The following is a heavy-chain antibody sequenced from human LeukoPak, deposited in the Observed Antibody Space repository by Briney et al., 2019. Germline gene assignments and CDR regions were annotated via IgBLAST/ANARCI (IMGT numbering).Heavy chain of an antibody. CDR3: ASTEYSSGWYSNHYYYYGMDV. Sequence: ASVKVSCKASGYTFTSYGISWVRQAPGQGLEWMGWISAYNGNTNYAQKPQGRVTMTTDTSTSTAYMELRSLRSDDTAVYYCASTEYSSGWYSNHYYYYGMDVWGQGTTVTVSS. CDR2: ISAYNGNT. CDR1: GYTFTSYG. J-gene: IGHJ6*02. D-gene: IGHD6-19*01. V-gene: IGHV1-18*01.